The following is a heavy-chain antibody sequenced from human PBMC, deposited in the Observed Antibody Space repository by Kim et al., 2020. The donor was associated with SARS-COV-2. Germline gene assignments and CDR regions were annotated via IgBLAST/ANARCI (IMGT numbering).Heavy chain of an antibody. V-gene: IGHV3-23*01. Sequence: GRGRFTSSRDDSKNSLYLQMNSLRAEDTAVYYCAKRRENIIVPGTYYCDYWGQGTLVTVSS. D-gene: IGHD3-22*01. J-gene: IGHJ4*02. CDR3: AKRRENIIVPGTYYCDY.